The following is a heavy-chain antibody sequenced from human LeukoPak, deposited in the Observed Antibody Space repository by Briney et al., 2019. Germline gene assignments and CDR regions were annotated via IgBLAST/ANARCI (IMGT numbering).Heavy chain of an antibody. J-gene: IGHJ4*02. CDR1: GFTFSSYS. D-gene: IGHD4-17*01. Sequence: GGSLRLSCAASGFTFSSYSMNWVRQAPGKGLEWVSSISSSSSTIYYADSVKGRFTISRDNAKNSLYLQMNSLRAEDTAVYYCARGPYGDYSYSDYWGQGTLVTVSS. CDR3: ARGPYGDYSYSDY. CDR2: ISSSSSTI. V-gene: IGHV3-48*01.